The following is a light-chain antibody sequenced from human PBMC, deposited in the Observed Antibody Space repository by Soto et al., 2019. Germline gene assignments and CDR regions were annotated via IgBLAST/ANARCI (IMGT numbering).Light chain of an antibody. CDR1: SSDIGGYNY. CDR2: DVS. Sequence: QSALTQPASVSGSPGQSITISCTGTSSDIGGYNYVSWYQQHPGKAPKLIIYDVSNRPSGVSNRFSGSKSGNTASLTISGLQAEDDADYYCSSYISSSTLDVVFGGWTQLTVL. CDR3: SSYISSSTLDVV. V-gene: IGLV2-14*01. J-gene: IGLJ2*01.